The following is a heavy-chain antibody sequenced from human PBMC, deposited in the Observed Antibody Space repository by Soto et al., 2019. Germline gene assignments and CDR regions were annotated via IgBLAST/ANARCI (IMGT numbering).Heavy chain of an antibody. D-gene: IGHD1-7*01. Sequence: QVQLQESGPGLVKPSETLSLTCTVSGGSVSSGSYYWSWIRQPPGKGLEWIGYIYYSGSTNYNPSLKSRVTISVDTSKNQFSLKLSSVTAADTAVYYCARDDRTYPFDYWGQGTLVTVSS. CDR3: ARDDRTYPFDY. CDR1: GGSVSSGSYY. V-gene: IGHV4-61*01. J-gene: IGHJ4*02. CDR2: IYYSGST.